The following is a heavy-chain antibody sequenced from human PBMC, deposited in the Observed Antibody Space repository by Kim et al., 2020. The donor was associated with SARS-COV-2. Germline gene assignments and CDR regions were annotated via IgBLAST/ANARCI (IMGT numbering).Heavy chain of an antibody. V-gene: IGHV4-39*07. J-gene: IGHJ4*02. D-gene: IGHD1-26*01. Sequence: YNNPSLKGRVTISVDTSKNQFSLKLGSVTAADTAVYYCARVRGGSYDFDYWGQGTLVTVSS. CDR3: ARVRGGSYDFDY.